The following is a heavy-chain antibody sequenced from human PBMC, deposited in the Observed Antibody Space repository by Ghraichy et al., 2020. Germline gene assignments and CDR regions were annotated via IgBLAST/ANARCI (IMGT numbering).Heavy chain of an antibody. CDR3: AKDTDSSGYHHFDH. CDR2: ISWDGGII. D-gene: IGHD3-22*01. J-gene: IGHJ4*02. CDR1: GFSFDDFA. V-gene: IGHV3-43D*04. Sequence: LSLTCAASGFSFDDFAMHWVRQAPGKGLEWVSRISWDGGIIYYADSVKGRFSISRDNSKNSLYLQMKSLRAEDTALYYCAKDTDSSGYHHFDHWGQGTLVIVSS.